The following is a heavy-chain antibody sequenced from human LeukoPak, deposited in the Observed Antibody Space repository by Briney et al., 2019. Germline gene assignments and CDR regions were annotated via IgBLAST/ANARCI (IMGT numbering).Heavy chain of an antibody. CDR2: IYYSGST. D-gene: IGHD6-13*01. J-gene: IGHJ5*02. CDR1: GGSISSGDYY. CDR3: ARDFGAAANWFDP. Sequence: SETLSLTCTVSGGSISSGDYYWSWIRQPPGTGLEWIGYIYYSGSTYYNPSLKSRVTISVDTSKNQFSLKLSSVTAADTAVYYCARDFGAAANWFDPWGQGTLVTVSS. V-gene: IGHV4-30-4*01.